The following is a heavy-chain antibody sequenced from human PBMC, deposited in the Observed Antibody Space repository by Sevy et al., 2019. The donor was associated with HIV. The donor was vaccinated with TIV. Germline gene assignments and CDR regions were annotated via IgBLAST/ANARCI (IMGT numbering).Heavy chain of an antibody. Sequence: GGSLRLSCAASGFTFSSYAMSWVRQAPGKGLEWVSAISGSGGSTYYADSVKGRFTISRDNSKNTLYLQMNSLRAEDTAVYYCAKGHPGIAAAATVGYYYYYMDVWGKGTTVTVSS. CDR1: GFTFSSYA. D-gene: IGHD6-13*01. V-gene: IGHV3-23*01. CDR2: ISGSGGST. CDR3: AKGHPGIAAAATVGYYYYYMDV. J-gene: IGHJ6*03.